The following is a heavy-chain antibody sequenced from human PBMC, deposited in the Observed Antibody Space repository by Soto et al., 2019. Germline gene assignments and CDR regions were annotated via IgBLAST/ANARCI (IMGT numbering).Heavy chain of an antibody. Sequence: SETLSPTCTVSGGSMIAYYWNWMRQPPGKGLQWIGYTYCSGSTTYNPSLKSRVTISVDSSKNQFSLKLDSVTPADTAVYYCARVRGTAGKRYFDYWGPGTLVTVSS. V-gene: IGHV4-59*01. CDR1: GGSMIAYY. CDR2: TYCSGST. D-gene: IGHD6-13*01. CDR3: ARVRGTAGKRYFDY. J-gene: IGHJ4*02.